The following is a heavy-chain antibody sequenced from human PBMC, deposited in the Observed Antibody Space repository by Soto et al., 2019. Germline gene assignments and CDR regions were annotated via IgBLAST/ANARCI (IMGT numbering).Heavy chain of an antibody. CDR1: GFTFSSYG. D-gene: IGHD6-13*01. J-gene: IGHJ6*02. CDR2: IWYDGSNK. CDR3: AKDRDGAAAGPTKFYGMDV. V-gene: IGHV3-33*06. Sequence: GGSLRLSCAASGFTFSSYGMHWVRQAPGKGLEWVAVIWYDGSNKYYADSVKGRFTISRDNSKNTLYLQMNSLRAEDTAVYYCAKDRDGAAAGPTKFYGMDVWGQGTTVIVSS.